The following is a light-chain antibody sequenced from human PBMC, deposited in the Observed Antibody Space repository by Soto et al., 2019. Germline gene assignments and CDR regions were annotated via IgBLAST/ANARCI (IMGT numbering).Light chain of an antibody. CDR3: QQSYRTPQT. V-gene: IGKV1-39*01. CDR1: QYISNY. CDR2: AAS. Sequence: DIQMTQSPSSLSASVGDRVTISCRASQYISNYLHWYQQKPGKAPKFLIYAASSLESGVQSRFSGGGSGTDFTLTISNLQPEDFATYYCQQSYRTPQTFGQGTKLEIK. J-gene: IGKJ2*01.